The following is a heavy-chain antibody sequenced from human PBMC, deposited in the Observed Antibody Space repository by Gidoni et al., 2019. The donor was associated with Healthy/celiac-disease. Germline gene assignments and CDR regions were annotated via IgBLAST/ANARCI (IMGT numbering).Heavy chain of an antibody. CDR2: IYYSGST. V-gene: IGHV4-39*01. CDR1: GGSISSSSYY. CDR3: ARLVQVITDWFDP. J-gene: IGHJ5*02. D-gene: IGHD3-22*01. Sequence: QLQLQESGPGLVKPSETLSLTCTVSGGSISSSSYYWGWIRQPPGKGLEWIGSIYYSGSTYYNPSLKSRVTISVDTSKNQFSLKLSSVTAADTAVYYCARLVQVITDWFDPWGQGTLVTVSS.